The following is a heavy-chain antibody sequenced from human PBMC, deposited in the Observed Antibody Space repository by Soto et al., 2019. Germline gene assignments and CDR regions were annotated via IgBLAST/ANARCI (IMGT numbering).Heavy chain of an antibody. CDR2: QNFDLGGT. V-gene: IGHV1-2*02. Sequence: QGQLEQSGAVVEKHGASVMVSFKASRDSLSGYNFHWRRKAPGQGPELTGWQNFDLGGTTYAKRFQGRVTMTRDTSMNTVFMGLSSLRSDDTAVDFCARTPSVGATTVILGDDAFDLWGQGTLITVSS. CDR3: ARTPSVGATTVILGDDAFDL. J-gene: IGHJ3*01. CDR1: RDSLSGYN. D-gene: IGHD1-26*01.